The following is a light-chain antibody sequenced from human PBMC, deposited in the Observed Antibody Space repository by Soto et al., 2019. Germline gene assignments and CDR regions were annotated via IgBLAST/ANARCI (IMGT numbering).Light chain of an antibody. Sequence: EIVLTQSPGTLSLSPGERATLSCRASQSVSSSYLAWYQQKPGQAPRLLIYGASSRATGIPDRFSASGSGTDFTLTISRREPEDFAVYYCQQYGSSPLTFGGGTKVEIK. CDR1: QSVSSSY. V-gene: IGKV3-20*01. CDR2: GAS. J-gene: IGKJ4*01. CDR3: QQYGSSPLT.